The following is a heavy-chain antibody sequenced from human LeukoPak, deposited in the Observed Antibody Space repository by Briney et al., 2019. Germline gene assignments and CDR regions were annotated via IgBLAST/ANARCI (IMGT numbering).Heavy chain of an antibody. Sequence: QPGGSLRLSCAASGFTFSSYAMSWVRQAPGKGLEWVSGINWNGGSTGYADSVKGRFTISRDNAKNSLYLQMNSLRAEDTALYYCAKVNGGTIGLDYWGQGTLVTVSS. V-gene: IGHV3-20*04. CDR2: INWNGGST. J-gene: IGHJ4*02. D-gene: IGHD2-15*01. CDR3: AKVNGGTIGLDY. CDR1: GFTFSSYA.